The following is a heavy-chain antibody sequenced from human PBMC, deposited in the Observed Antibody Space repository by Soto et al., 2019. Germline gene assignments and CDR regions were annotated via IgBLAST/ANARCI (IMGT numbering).Heavy chain of an antibody. V-gene: IGHV1-2*02. CDR3: ARDTSSRWYEVWFDP. CDR1: GYTFTGYY. J-gene: IGHJ5*02. D-gene: IGHD6-13*01. Sequence: ASVKVSCKASGYTFTGYYMHWVRQAPGQGLEWMGWINPNSGGTNYAQKFQGRVTMTRDTSISTAYMELSRLRSDDTAVYYCARDTSSRWYEVWFDPWGQGTLLTVSS. CDR2: INPNSGGT.